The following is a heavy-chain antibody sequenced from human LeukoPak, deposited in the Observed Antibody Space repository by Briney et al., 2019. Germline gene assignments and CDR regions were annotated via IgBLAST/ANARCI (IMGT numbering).Heavy chain of an antibody. V-gene: IGHV4-34*01. CDR1: GGSSSVHY. J-gene: IGHJ5*02. CDR3: ARGLTLTSLVWFEL. CDR2: INHSGRT. Sequence: PETLSLTWAVYGGSSSVHYWSWIRQPPGKWLEWIEEINHSGRTNYTPSIQSRGRISVDTSKNQFSLHLSSVHAADTAVYYCARGLTLTSLVWFELWGQGTLVSVSS. D-gene: IGHD4-17*01.